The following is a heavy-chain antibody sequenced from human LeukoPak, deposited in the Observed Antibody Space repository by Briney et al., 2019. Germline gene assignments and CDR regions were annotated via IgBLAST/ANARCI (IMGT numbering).Heavy chain of an antibody. CDR3: AKEYYLSGTYTHYWHFDL. J-gene: IGHJ2*01. D-gene: IGHD3-10*01. CDR1: GFTFSNYA. CDR2: ISASGGTT. V-gene: IGHV3-23*01. Sequence: PGGSLRLSCAASGFTFSNYAMNWVRQAPGKGPEWVSVISASGGTTHYAESVKGRFTISRDNSKSTLYLQMNSLRAEDTALYFCAKEYYLSGTYTHYWHFDLWGQGTLVTVSS.